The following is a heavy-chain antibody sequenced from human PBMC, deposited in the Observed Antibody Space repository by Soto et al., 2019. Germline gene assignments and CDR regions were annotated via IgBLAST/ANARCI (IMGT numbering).Heavy chain of an antibody. CDR1: GGSISSGGYY. V-gene: IGHV4-31*03. CDR3: GSGDYGGKRGGFDY. Sequence: QVQLQESGPGLVKPSQTLSLTCTVSGGSISSGGYYWSWIRQHPGKGLEWIGYIYYSGSTYYNPSLKSRVTISVDPSKNQFSGRLSSVTAADPAVYCCGSGDYGGKRGGFDYGGQGTLVPVSS. J-gene: IGHJ4*02. CDR2: IYYSGST. D-gene: IGHD4-17*01.